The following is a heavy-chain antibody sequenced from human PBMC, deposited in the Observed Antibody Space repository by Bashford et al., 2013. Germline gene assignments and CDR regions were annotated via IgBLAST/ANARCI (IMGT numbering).Heavy chain of an antibody. J-gene: IGHJ4*02. CDR1: GGSISSGGYY. V-gene: IGHV4-31*03. CDR2: IYYSGST. D-gene: IGHD5-12*01. Sequence: SETLSLTCTVSGGSISSGGYYWSWIRQHPGKGLEWIGYIYYSGSTYYNPSLKSRVTISVDTSKNQFSLKLSSVTAADTAVYYCARGSGIRGYGLDYWGQGTLVTVSS. CDR3: ARGSGIRGYGLDY.